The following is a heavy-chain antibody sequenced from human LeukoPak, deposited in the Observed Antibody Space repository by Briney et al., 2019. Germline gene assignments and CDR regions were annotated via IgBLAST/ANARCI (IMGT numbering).Heavy chain of an antibody. CDR1: GGSISSGSYY. J-gene: IGHJ4*02. V-gene: IGHV4-39*07. Sequence: KASETLSLTCTVSGGSISSGSYYWGWIRQPPGKGLEWIGSIYYSGSTYYNPSLKSRVTISVDTSKNQFSLKLSSVTAADTAVYYCAGAPIQGRYFDYWGQGTLVTVSS. CDR2: IYYSGST. CDR3: AGAPIQGRYFDY.